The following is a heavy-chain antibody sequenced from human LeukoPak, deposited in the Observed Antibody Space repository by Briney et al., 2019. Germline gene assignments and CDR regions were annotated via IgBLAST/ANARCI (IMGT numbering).Heavy chain of an antibody. CDR1: GGSISSSSYY. Sequence: SETLSLTCTVSGGSISSSSYYWGWIRQPPGKGLEWIGSIYYSGSTYYNPSLKSRVTISVDRSKNQFSLKLSSVTAADTAVYYCARAYSSSSRYYFDYWGQGTLVTVSS. J-gene: IGHJ4*02. V-gene: IGHV4-39*07. D-gene: IGHD6-6*01. CDR2: IYYSGST. CDR3: ARAYSSSSRYYFDY.